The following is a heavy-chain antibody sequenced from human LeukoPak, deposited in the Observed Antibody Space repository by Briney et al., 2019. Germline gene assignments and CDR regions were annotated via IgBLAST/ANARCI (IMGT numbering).Heavy chain of an antibody. CDR3: ARGKRYSGSYPGLFDY. D-gene: IGHD1-26*01. V-gene: IGHV4-59*08. CDR2: IYYSGST. CDR1: GGSISSYY. J-gene: IGHJ4*02. Sequence: SETLSLTCTVSGGSISSYYWSWIRQPPGKGLEWNGYIYYSGSTNYNPSLKSRVTISVDTSKNQFSLKLSSVTAADTAVYYCARGKRYSGSYPGLFDYWGQGTLVTVSS.